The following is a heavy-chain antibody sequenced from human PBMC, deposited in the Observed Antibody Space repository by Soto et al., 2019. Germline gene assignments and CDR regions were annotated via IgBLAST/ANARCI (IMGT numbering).Heavy chain of an antibody. CDR2: INPSGGST. D-gene: IGHD2-15*01. V-gene: IGHV1-46*03. CDR3: ARDTPVAAHGY. CDR1: GYTFTSYY. J-gene: IGHJ4*02. Sequence: QVQLVQSGAEVKKPGASVKVSCKASGYTFTSYYMHWVRQAPGQGLELMGIINPSGGSTSYAQKFQGRVTMTRDTSTSTGYMYLSSLSSEDTAVYSSARDTPVAAHGYWGQGTLVTVSS.